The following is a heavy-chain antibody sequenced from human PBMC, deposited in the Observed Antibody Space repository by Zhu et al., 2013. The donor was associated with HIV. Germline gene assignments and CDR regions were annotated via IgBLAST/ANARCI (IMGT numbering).Heavy chain of an antibody. D-gene: IGHD5-12*01. V-gene: IGHV4-38-2*01. CDR2: IYHSGST. Sequence: VQLQESGPGLVKPSETLSLTCAVSGYSISSGYYWGWIRQPPGKGLEWIGSIYHSGSTYYNPSLKSRVTISVDTSKNQFSLKLSSVTAADTAVYYCARRGWLQFVGYWGQGTLVTVSS. CDR1: GYSISSGYY. CDR3: ARRGWLQFVGY. J-gene: IGHJ4*02.